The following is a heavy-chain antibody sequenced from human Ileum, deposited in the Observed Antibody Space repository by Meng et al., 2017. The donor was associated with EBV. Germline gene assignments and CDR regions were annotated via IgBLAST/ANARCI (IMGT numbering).Heavy chain of an antibody. D-gene: IGHD4-23*01. J-gene: IGHJ4*02. Sequence: EPCPGLVKPSQTLCLTCAVFGASISSGGHSWSWIRQPPGKGLEWIGDIQHSGSTYYNPSLKSRVTISVDRSRNQFSLKLSSVTAADTAVYYCARAHPVVYFFDYWGQGTLVTVSS. V-gene: IGHV4-30-2*01. CDR2: IQHSGST. CDR1: GASISSGGHS. CDR3: ARAHPVVYFFDY.